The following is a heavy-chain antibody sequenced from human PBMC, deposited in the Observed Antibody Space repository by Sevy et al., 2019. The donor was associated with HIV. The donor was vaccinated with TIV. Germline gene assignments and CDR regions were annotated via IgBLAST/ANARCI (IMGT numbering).Heavy chain of an antibody. V-gene: IGHV3-11*01. CDR2: ISGGGATI. J-gene: IGHJ4*02. CDR1: GLALSDYY. Sequence: GGSLRLSCAASGLALSDYYKAWIRQAPGKGLEWVSYISGGGATIYYADSVKGRFTISRDNAKATLHLQMNSLRVDDTAVYFCARDPFHFLRGCFWGQGTQVTVSS. CDR3: ARDPFHFLRGCF. D-gene: IGHD3-10*01.